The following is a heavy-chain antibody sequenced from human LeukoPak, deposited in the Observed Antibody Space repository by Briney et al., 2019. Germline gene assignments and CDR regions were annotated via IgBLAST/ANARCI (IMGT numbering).Heavy chain of an antibody. CDR1: GFTFSSYS. CDR3: ARSTEHDY. J-gene: IGHJ4*02. D-gene: IGHD1-26*01. V-gene: IGHV3-48*01. CDR2: ISISSTTI. Sequence: GGSLRLSCAASGFTFSSYSMNWVRQAPGKGLEWVSYISISSTTIYYADSVKGRFTISRDNAKNSLYLQMSSPRGDDTAVYYCARSTEHDYWGQGTLVTVSS.